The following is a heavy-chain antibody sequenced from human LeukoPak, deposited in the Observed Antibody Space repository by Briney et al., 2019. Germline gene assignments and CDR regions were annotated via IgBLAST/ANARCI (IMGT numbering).Heavy chain of an antibody. D-gene: IGHD3-3*01. J-gene: IGHJ4*02. Sequence: GALRLSCAGTGFNFSSYAMSWVRQGPGDGVEGVSQIKGSGGSTYFADSVKGRFTISRNNSKNTLYLQMNSLRAEDTAVYYCAKAHDFWSGYYGYWSQGTLVTVSS. V-gene: IGHV3-23*01. CDR2: IKGSGGST. CDR3: AKAHDFWSGYYGY. CDR1: GFNFSSYA.